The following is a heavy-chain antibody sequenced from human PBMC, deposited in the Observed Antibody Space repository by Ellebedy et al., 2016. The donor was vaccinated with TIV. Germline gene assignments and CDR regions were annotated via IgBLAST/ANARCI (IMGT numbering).Heavy chain of an antibody. CDR2: ISGSGGST. D-gene: IGHD3-10*01. Sequence: GESLKISCAASGFTFSSYAMSWVRQAPGKGLEWVSAISGSGGSTYYADSVKGRFTISRDNSKNTLYLQMNNLRAEDTAVYYCTKDDGSGRYIASDAFDIWGQGTMVTVSS. CDR3: TKDDGSGRYIASDAFDI. V-gene: IGHV3-23*01. CDR1: GFTFSSYA. J-gene: IGHJ3*02.